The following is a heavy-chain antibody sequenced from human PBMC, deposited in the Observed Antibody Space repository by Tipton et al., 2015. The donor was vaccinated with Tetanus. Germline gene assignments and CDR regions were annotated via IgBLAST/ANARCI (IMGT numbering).Heavy chain of an antibody. V-gene: IGHV3-13*01. CDR3: ARGSAGSPMDV. Sequence: SLRLSCAASGFTPSTYDIHWVRQPPGKGLEWVSGTGTAGDTHYSGSLKGRFTISRENVKNSLTLQLNNLRVGDTAVYYGARGSAGSPMDVWGQGATVTVSS. CDR1: GFTPSTYD. J-gene: IGHJ6*02. CDR2: TGTAGDT.